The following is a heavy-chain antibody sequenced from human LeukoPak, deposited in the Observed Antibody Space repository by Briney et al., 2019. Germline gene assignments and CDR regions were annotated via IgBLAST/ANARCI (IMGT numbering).Heavy chain of an antibody. Sequence: ASVKVSCKASGYTFTNYYIHWVRQAPGQGLEWMAIINPSSGSTRYAQNFQGRVTVTRDTSTSTVYMELSSLRSEDTAVYYCATGGTVLVTATLYLDYWGQRTLVTVSS. V-gene: IGHV1-46*01. D-gene: IGHD2/OR15-2a*01. CDR3: ATGGTVLVTATLYLDY. CDR2: INPSSGST. CDR1: GYTFTNYY. J-gene: IGHJ4*02.